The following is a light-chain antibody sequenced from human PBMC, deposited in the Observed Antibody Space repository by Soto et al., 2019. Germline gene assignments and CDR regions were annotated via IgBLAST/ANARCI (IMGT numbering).Light chain of an antibody. CDR1: SSDVGGYNY. CDR3: SSYTSSRFYV. V-gene: IGLV2-14*01. CDR2: EVS. J-gene: IGLJ1*01. Sequence: QSALTQPASVSGSPGQSITISCTGTSSDVGGYNYVSWYQQHPGKAPKLMIYEVSNRPSGVSNRFSGSKSGNTASLTISGLQAEDEADYFCSSYTSSRFYVFGTGTQLTVL.